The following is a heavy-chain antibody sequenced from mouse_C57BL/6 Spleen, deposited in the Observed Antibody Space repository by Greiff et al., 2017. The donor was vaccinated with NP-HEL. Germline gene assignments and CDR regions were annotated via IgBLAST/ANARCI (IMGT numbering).Heavy chain of an antibody. V-gene: IGHV1-26*01. CDR3: AIDSSGYVLAY. D-gene: IGHD3-2*02. CDR2: INPNNGGT. Sequence: VQLKQSGPELVKPGASVKISCKASGYTFTDYYMNWVKQSHGKSLEWIGDINPNNGGTSYNQKFKGKATLTVDKSSSTAYMELRSLTSEDSAVYYCAIDSSGYVLAYWGQGTLVTVSA. J-gene: IGHJ3*01. CDR1: GYTFTDYY.